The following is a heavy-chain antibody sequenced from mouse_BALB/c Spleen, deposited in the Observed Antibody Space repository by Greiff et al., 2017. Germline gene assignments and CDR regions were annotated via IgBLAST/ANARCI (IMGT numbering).Heavy chain of an antibody. CDR3: ARGGYDGYFYWYFDV. V-gene: IGHV1-7*01. J-gene: IGHJ1*01. D-gene: IGHD2-3*01. Sequence: VQLQQSGAELAKPGASVKMSCKASGYTFTSYWMHWVKQRPGQGLEWIGYINPSTGYTEYNQKFKDKATLTADKSSSTAYMQLSSLISEDSAVYYCARGGYDGYFYWYFDVWGAGTTVTVSS. CDR2: INPSTGYT. CDR1: GYTFTSYW.